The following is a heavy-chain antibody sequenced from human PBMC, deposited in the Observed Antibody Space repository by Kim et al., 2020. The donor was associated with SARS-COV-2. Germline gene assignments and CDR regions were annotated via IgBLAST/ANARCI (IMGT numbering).Heavy chain of an antibody. V-gene: IGHV1-46*01. CDR2: INPSGGRT. CDR1: GYTLTNYY. J-gene: IGHJ6*02. CDR3: ARDRSVTLARGVIIMSGMDV. Sequence: ASVKVSCKASGYTLTNYYIHWVRQAPGQGLEWMGIINPSGGRTSYAQNFQGRVTMTRDTSTSTVYMEVSSLRSDDTAVYYCARDRSVTLARGVIIMSGMDVWGQGTTVTVSS. D-gene: IGHD3-10*01.